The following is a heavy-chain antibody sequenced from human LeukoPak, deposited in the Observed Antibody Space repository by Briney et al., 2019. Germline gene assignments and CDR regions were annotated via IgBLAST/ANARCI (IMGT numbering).Heavy chain of an antibody. J-gene: IGHJ4*02. CDR2: IRNVGNNK. Sequence: GGSLRLFCAASGFTFTNHGMHWVRQAPGKGLEWVAFIRNVGNNKYHADSVKGRFTISRDNSKSTQYLQMNSLRAEDTALYYCVRDFEWGFDHWGQGTLVTVSS. CDR1: GFTFTNHG. D-gene: IGHD3-9*01. CDR3: VRDFEWGFDH. V-gene: IGHV3-30*02.